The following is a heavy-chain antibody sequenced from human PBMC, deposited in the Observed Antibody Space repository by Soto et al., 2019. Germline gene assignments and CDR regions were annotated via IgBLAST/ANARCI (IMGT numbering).Heavy chain of an antibody. Sequence: ASVKVSCKASGGTFSSYAISWVRQAPGQGLEWMGGIIPILGIANYAQKFQGRVTITADKSTSTAYMELSSLRSDDTAVYYCARSMVGATSHFDYWGQGTLVTVSS. D-gene: IGHD1-26*01. CDR2: IIPILGIA. CDR1: GGTFSSYA. V-gene: IGHV1-69*10. J-gene: IGHJ4*02. CDR3: ARSMVGATSHFDY.